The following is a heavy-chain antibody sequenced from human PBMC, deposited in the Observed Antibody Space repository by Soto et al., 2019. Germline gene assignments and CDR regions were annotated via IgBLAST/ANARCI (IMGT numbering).Heavy chain of an antibody. Sequence: QVQLVQSGAEVKKPGSSVKISCTASGITFNNYTFSWVRRAPGQGLEWMGRVIPLLDASNYAEKFQDRVTITADRSTSTAYMELSGLKSEDSAIYYCASGKSQMTQDRMGFYYYMYVWGKGTTITVSS. CDR1: GITFNNYT. CDR2: VIPLLDAS. V-gene: IGHV1-69*08. CDR3: ASGKSQMTQDRMGFYYYMYV. D-gene: IGHD1-1*01. J-gene: IGHJ6*03.